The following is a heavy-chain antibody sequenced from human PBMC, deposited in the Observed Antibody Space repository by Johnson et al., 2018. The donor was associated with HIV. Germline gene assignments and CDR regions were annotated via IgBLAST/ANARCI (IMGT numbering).Heavy chain of an antibody. CDR3: ARACRDGYTCDAFDI. Sequence: VQLMESGGGLVKPGGSLRLSCAASGFTVSSYYMSWVRQAPGKGLEWVSVLFSGGSIYFADSVKGRFTISRDNSKNTLYLQMNSLRAEDTAVYYCARACRDGYTCDAFDIWGQGTMVTVSS. V-gene: IGHV3-66*01. J-gene: IGHJ3*02. CDR2: LFSGGSI. CDR1: GFTVSSYY. D-gene: IGHD5-24*01.